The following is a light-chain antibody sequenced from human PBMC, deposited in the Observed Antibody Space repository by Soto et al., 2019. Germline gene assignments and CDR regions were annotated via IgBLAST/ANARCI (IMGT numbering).Light chain of an antibody. J-gene: IGLJ2*01. V-gene: IGLV2-14*01. Sequence: QSVLTQPASVSGSPGQSITFSCTGTSTDVGLYNYVSWYQQHPGKAPKLIIFEVSSRPSGVSNRFSGSKSGNTASLTISELQAEDEADYYCTSYTGSSTLHVVFGGGTKL. CDR1: STDVGLYNY. CDR2: EVS. CDR3: TSYTGSSTLHVV.